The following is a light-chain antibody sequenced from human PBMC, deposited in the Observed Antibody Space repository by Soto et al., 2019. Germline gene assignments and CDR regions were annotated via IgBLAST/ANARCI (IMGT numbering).Light chain of an antibody. Sequence: DVQRTQSHSILSASVGDRVTITFRSSQTITNWLAWYQQKPGKAPRLLIYDASSLESWVPSRFSGSGSGTEFTLTISSLQSEDFATYYCQQYKSFWTFGQGTKV. V-gene: IGKV1-5*01. CDR2: DAS. CDR3: QQYKSFWT. J-gene: IGKJ1*01. CDR1: QTITNW.